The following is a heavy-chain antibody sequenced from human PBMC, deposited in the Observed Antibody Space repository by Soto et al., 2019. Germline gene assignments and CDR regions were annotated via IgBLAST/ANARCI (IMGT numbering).Heavy chain of an antibody. V-gene: IGHV4-4*07. D-gene: IGHD1-7*01. CDR1: GGAISSGN. CDR3: AREFGDNWNYEAY. CDR2: MYSTGNT. Sequence: SATLSMTCAASGGAISSGNWGSWIRHAAGKGREWIGRMYSTGNTNYNPSLKSRVTVSIDTSKNQFFLRLHSATDADSAVYYCAREFGDNWNYEAYWGQGTAGTVS. J-gene: IGHJ4*02.